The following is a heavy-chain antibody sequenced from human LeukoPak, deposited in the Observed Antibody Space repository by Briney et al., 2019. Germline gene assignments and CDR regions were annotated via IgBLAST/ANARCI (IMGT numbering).Heavy chain of an antibody. V-gene: IGHV4-59*08. CDR1: GGSLSSYY. Sequence: PSETLSLTCTVSGGSLSSYYWSWIRQPLEKGLEWIGYIYYTGSTNYNHSLKSRVTVSVDTSNNQFSLKLTSVTAADTAVYYCARRSKAVAALAFDIWGQGTMVTVSS. CDR3: ARRSKAVAALAFDI. D-gene: IGHD6-19*01. CDR2: IYYTGST. J-gene: IGHJ3*02.